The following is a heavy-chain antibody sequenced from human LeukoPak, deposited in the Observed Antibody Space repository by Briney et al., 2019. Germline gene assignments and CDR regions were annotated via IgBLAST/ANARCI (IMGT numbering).Heavy chain of an antibody. Sequence: ASVKVSCKASGYTFTGYYMNWVRQAPGQGLEWMGRINPNSGGTNYAQKFQGRVTMTRDTSISTAYMELSRLRSDDTAVYYCARGGWVQSPFDYWGQGTLVTVSS. D-gene: IGHD5-24*01. CDR1: GYTFTGYY. CDR3: ARGGWVQSPFDY. J-gene: IGHJ4*02. V-gene: IGHV1-2*02. CDR2: INPNSGGT.